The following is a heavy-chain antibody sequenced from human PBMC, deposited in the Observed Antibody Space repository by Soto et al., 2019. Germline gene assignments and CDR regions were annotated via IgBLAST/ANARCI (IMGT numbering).Heavy chain of an antibody. CDR1: GFNFKIYD. CDR2: ISSTTSPV. D-gene: IGHD3-10*01. Sequence: GSLRLSCEASGFNFKIYDMNWGRQAPGKGLEWVSYISSTTSPVYYADSVKGRFTISRDNAKNSLFLQMNSLRDQDTAVYYCARATRRSTLVRGVTNALDFWGQGTRVTVSS. J-gene: IGHJ4*02. V-gene: IGHV3-21*01. CDR3: ARATRRSTLVRGVTNALDF.